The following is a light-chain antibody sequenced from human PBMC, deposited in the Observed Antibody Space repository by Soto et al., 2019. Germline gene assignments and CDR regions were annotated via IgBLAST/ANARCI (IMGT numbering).Light chain of an antibody. V-gene: IGLV3-21*02. CDR1: NIGNKN. CDR2: NDS. CDR3: QVCDTSSDDRSDPPSDRWV. J-gene: IGLJ3*02. Sequence: SYELTQPPSVSVAPGQTAMITCGGNNIGNKNVHWYQQRPGQAPVLVVYNDSDRPSGITDRLSASNSENTATLTISRVEAGDEADFYCQVCDTSSDDRSDPPSDRWVFGGGTKLTVL.